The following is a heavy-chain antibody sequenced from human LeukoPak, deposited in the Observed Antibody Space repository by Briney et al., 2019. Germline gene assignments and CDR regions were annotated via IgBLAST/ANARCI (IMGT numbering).Heavy chain of an antibody. CDR1: GGSFSGYY. Sequence: KPSETLSLTCAVYGGSFSGYYWSWIRQPPGKGLEWIGEINHSGSTNYNPSLKSRVTISVDTSTNQFSLKLSSVTAADTAVYCCARGRGYYDSSGYYYPTFDYWGQGTLVTVSS. J-gene: IGHJ4*02. V-gene: IGHV4-34*01. D-gene: IGHD3-22*01. CDR3: ARGRGYYDSSGYYYPTFDY. CDR2: INHSGST.